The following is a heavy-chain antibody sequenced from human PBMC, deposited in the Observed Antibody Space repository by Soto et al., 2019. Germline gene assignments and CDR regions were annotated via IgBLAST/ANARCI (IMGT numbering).Heavy chain of an antibody. CDR3: ARVSGPGIAPGGLGYYYMDV. CDR2: ISSSSSTI. Sequence: GGSLRLSSAASGFTFSSYSMNWVRQAPGKGLEWVSYISSSSSTIYYADSVKGRFTISRDNAKNSLYLQMNSLRAEDTAVYYCARVSGPGIAPGGLGYYYMDVWGKGTTVTVSS. J-gene: IGHJ6*03. V-gene: IGHV3-48*01. D-gene: IGHD6-13*01. CDR1: GFTFSSYS.